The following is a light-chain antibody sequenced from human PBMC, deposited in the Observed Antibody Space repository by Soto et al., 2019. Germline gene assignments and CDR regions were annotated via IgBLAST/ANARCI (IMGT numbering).Light chain of an antibody. CDR2: GAS. CDR1: QSGSSN. Sequence: EIVMTQSPATLSVSPGERATLSCRASQSGSSNLAWYQQKPGQAPRLLIYGASIRATGNPARFSGSGSGTEFTITISGLQAADFAVYYCQQYDNGARTFGQGTKLEIQ. J-gene: IGKJ1*01. V-gene: IGKV3-15*01. CDR3: QQYDNGART.